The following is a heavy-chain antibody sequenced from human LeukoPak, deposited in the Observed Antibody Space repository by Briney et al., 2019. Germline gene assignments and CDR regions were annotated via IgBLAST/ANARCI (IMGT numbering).Heavy chain of an antibody. CDR1: GFTFISYG. CDR2: IRYDGSNK. J-gene: IGHJ4*02. Sequence: PGGSLRLSCAASGFTFISYGMHWVRQAPGKGLEWVTFIRYDGSNKYYADSVKGRFIISRDNSKNTLYLQMNSLRAEDTAVYYCAKPGNPQWLAPFDSWGQGTLVTVSS. D-gene: IGHD6-19*01. V-gene: IGHV3-30*02. CDR3: AKPGNPQWLAPFDS.